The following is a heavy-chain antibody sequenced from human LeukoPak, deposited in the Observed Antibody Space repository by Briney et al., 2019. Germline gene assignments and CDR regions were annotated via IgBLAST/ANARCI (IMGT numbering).Heavy chain of an antibody. CDR1: GGSISSSSYY. CDR3: ARHTSIEIDAFHI. Sequence: PSETLSLTCTVSGGSISSSSYYWGWIRQPPGKGLEWIGSIYYRGNSYYNPSLKSRVTISVDTSMDQFSLRLSSVTAADTAVYYCARHTSIEIDAFHIWAKGQWSPSLQ. CDR2: IYYRGNS. V-gene: IGHV4-39*01. J-gene: IGHJ3*02. D-gene: IGHD2/OR15-2a*01.